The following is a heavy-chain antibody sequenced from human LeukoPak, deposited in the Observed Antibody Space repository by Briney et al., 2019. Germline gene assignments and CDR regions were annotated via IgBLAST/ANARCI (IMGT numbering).Heavy chain of an antibody. V-gene: IGHV1-8*02. D-gene: IGHD2-15*01. Sequence: ASVKVSCKASGYTFTGYYLHWVRQAPGQGLEWMGWINPNSGNTGYAQKFQGRVTMTRNTSISTAYMELSSLRSEDTAVYYCARGPVAAGDAFDIWGQGTMVTVSS. CDR2: INPNSGNT. J-gene: IGHJ3*02. CDR1: GYTFTGYY. CDR3: ARGPVAAGDAFDI.